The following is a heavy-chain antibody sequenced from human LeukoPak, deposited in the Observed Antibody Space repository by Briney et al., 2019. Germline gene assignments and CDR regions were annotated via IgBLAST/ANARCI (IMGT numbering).Heavy chain of an antibody. J-gene: IGHJ4*02. D-gene: IGHD6-19*01. Sequence: GASVKVSCKVSGYTLTELSMHWVRQAPGKGLEWMGGFDPEDGETIYAQKFQGRVTMTEDTSTDTAYMELSSLRSDDTAVYYCARDPGGSSGWYSTGDYWGQGTLVTVSS. CDR2: FDPEDGET. CDR1: GYTLTELS. CDR3: ARDPGGSSGWYSTGDY. V-gene: IGHV1-24*01.